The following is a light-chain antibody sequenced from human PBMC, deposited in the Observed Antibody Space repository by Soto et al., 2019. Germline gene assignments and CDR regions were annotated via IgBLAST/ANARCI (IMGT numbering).Light chain of an antibody. V-gene: IGLV2-8*01. Sequence: QSALTQPPSASGSPGQSVTISCTGSSSDVGGYNYVSWYQQHPGKAPKLMIYEVIKRPSGVPDRFSGSKSGNTAPLTVSGLQAEDEADYYCSSYGGSNNYVLGTGTKLTVL. J-gene: IGLJ1*01. CDR1: SSDVGGYNY. CDR2: EVI. CDR3: SSYGGSNNYV.